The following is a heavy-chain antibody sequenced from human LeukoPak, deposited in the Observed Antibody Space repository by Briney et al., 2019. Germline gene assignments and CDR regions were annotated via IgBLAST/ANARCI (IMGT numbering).Heavy chain of an antibody. D-gene: IGHD3-9*01. Sequence: PGGSLRLSCAASGFTFSDYAMTWVGQAPGKGLEWVSAISGTGGNTFYVDSVKGRFTISRDKSRNTLYLQINSLRVEDTALYYCAKAYRPFDDTASMDVWGQGTTVTVSS. J-gene: IGHJ6*02. CDR3: AKAYRPFDDTASMDV. CDR1: GFTFSDYA. V-gene: IGHV3-23*01. CDR2: ISGTGGNT.